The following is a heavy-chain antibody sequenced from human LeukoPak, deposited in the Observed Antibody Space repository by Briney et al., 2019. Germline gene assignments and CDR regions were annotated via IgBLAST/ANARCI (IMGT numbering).Heavy chain of an antibody. V-gene: IGHV4-4*07. J-gene: IGHJ4*02. CDR2: IFTSGAT. D-gene: IGHD3-22*01. CDR1: GGSMSNYY. Sequence: SETLSLTCSVSGGSMSNYYWSWIRQPAGKALEWIGRIFTSGATNYNPSLNSRVTVSVDTSKNQFSLRLSSVTPADTAVYYCARSYDRCGYSVGFDFWRRGTLVTVSP. CDR3: ARSYDRCGYSVGFDF.